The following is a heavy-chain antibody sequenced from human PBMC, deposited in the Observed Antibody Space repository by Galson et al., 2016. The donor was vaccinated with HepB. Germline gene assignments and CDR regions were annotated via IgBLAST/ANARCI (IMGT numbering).Heavy chain of an antibody. Sequence: SLRLSCAASGFPFISYAMHWVRQPPGKGLEWVAVISDDGRNKNYADSVQARFTISRDNSKDTLYLQMHSLRAEVTAVYYCARDSVVYTAMVTHFDYWGQGTLVSGSS. CDR3: ARDSVVYTAMVTHFDY. D-gene: IGHD5-18*01. J-gene: IGHJ4*02. CDR1: GFPFISYA. V-gene: IGHV3-30*04. CDR2: ISDDGRNK.